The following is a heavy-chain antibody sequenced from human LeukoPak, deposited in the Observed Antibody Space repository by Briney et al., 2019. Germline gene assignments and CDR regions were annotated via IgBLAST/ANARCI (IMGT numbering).Heavy chain of an antibody. CDR1: GGSISSNNYY. V-gene: IGHV4-39*01. CDR2: IYYSGST. Sequence: KPSETLSLTCTVSGGSISSNNYYWGWIHQPPGKGLEWIGSIYYSGSTYNNPSLKSRVTISVDTTKNQFSLKLTSVTAADTAVYYCASSPSGYWWNFDCWGQGTLVTVSS. CDR3: ASSPSGYWWNFDC. J-gene: IGHJ4*02. D-gene: IGHD3-22*01.